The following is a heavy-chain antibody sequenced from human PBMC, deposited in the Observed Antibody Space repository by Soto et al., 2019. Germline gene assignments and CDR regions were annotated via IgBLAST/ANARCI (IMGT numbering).Heavy chain of an antibody. D-gene: IGHD2-2*01. V-gene: IGHV4-59*01. Sequence: SETLSLTCTVSGGSIGSYYWSWIRQPPGKGLEWIGYIYYSGSTNYNPSLKSRVTISTDTSKNQFSLKLSSVTAADTAVYFCATAGVPSAPASFDPWGQGTLVTVSS. CDR3: ATAGVPSAPASFDP. CDR2: IYYSGST. CDR1: GGSIGSYY. J-gene: IGHJ5*02.